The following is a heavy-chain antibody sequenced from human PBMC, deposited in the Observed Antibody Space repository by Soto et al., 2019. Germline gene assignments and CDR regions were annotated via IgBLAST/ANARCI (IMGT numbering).Heavy chain of an antibody. D-gene: IGHD2-21*01. CDR3: TRGGDAYKNGH. J-gene: IGHJ4*01. CDR2: IHYSGRT. Sequence: SETLSLTCTVSDGSVSIGTYYWSWIRQPPGKGLEWIGFIHYSGRTNYNPSLKSRVTMSVDTSKNHFSLKLTSVNAADTAVYYCTRGGDAYKNGHWGQGTLVTVSS. V-gene: IGHV4-61*01. CDR1: DGSVSIGTYY.